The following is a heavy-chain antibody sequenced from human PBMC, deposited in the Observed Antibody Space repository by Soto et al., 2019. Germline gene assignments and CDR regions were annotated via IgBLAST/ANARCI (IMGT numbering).Heavy chain of an antibody. V-gene: IGHV6-1*01. Sequence: PSRTLSLTCVISGNNVSTNSAGWNWSTQSPSRGLEWLGRTYYKSKWNNDYTASVKSRINVNPDTSKNQFSLHMNSVTPEDTGVYYCARNSWNAPPAFDFWGQGIQVTVSS. CDR2: TYYKSKWNN. J-gene: IGHJ4*02. CDR1: GNNVSTNSAG. CDR3: ARNSWNAPPAFDF. D-gene: IGHD1-1*01.